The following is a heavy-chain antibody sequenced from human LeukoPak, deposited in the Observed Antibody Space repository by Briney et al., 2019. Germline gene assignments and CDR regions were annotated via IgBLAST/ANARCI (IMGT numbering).Heavy chain of an antibody. D-gene: IGHD2-2*01. CDR2: INTSGGST. CDR3: ARDASRGQYQLLPHYFDY. V-gene: IGHV1-46*01. CDR1: GYTFTRYY. J-gene: IGHJ4*02. Sequence: ASVKVSCKASGYTFTRYYMHWGRQAPGQGLEWMGIINTSGGSTSYAQKFQGRVTITRDMSTSTVYMELSSLRSEDTAVYYCARDASRGQYQLLPHYFDYWGQGTLVTVSS.